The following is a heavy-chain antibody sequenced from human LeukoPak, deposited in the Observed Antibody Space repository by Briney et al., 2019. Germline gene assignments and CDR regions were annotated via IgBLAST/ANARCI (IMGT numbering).Heavy chain of an antibody. CDR3: AREEGLYDSSGYYIYYFDY. V-gene: IGHV1-18*01. CDR1: GYTFTSYD. CDR2: ISAYNGNT. Sequence: PRASVKVSCKASGYTFTSYDISWVRQAPGQGLEWMGWISAYNGNTNYARKLQGRVTMTTDTSTSTAYMELRSLRSDDTAVYYCAREEGLYDSSGYYIYYFDYWGQGTLVTVSS. D-gene: IGHD3-22*01. J-gene: IGHJ4*02.